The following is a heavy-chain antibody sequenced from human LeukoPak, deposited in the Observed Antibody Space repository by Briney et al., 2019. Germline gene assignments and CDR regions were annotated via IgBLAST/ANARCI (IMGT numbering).Heavy chain of an antibody. CDR1: GFTFSSYS. V-gene: IGHV3-21*01. J-gene: IGHJ4*02. CDR3: ARRELGRHFDY. Sequence: GGSLRLSCAASGFTFSSYSMNWARQAPGKGLEWVSSISSSSSYIYYADSVKGRFTISRDNAKNSLYLQMNSLRAEDTAVYYCARRELGRHFDYWGQGTLVTVSS. D-gene: IGHD1-1*01. CDR2: ISSSSSYI.